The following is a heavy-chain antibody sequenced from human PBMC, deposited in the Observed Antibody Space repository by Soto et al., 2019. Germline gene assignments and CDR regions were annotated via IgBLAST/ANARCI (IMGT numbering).Heavy chain of an antibody. Sequence: EVQVVESGGGLIQPGGSLRLSCEVSGFSVTANYMSWVRQAPEKGLEWVSVIYSGGSTYYVDSVKGRFSISRVISKNTLYLQMNSLRAEDTAVYYCHGYGYWGQGTLVTVSS. CDR1: GFSVTANY. CDR3: HGYGY. CDR2: IYSGGST. D-gene: IGHD5-12*01. J-gene: IGHJ4*02. V-gene: IGHV3-53*01.